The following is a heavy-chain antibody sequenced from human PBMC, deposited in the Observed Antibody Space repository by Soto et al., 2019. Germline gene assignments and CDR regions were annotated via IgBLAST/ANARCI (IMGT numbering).Heavy chain of an antibody. D-gene: IGHD4-17*01. Sequence: GGSLRLSCAASGFTFSSYSMNWVRQAPGKGLEWVSSISSSSSYIYYADSVKGRFTISRDNAKNSLYLQMNSLRAEDTAVYYCARDGDHDYGDLRSSMDVWGKGTTVTVSS. J-gene: IGHJ6*03. CDR2: ISSSSSYI. CDR3: ARDGDHDYGDLRSSMDV. CDR1: GFTFSSYS. V-gene: IGHV3-21*01.